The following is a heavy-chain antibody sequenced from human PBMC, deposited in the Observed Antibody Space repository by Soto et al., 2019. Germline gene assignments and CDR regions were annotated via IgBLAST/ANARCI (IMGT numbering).Heavy chain of an antibody. CDR1: GFTFSSYS. D-gene: IGHD2-2*01. J-gene: IGHJ4*02. V-gene: IGHV3-21*01. Sequence: GGSLRLSCAASGFTFSSYSMNWVRQAPGKGLEWVSSISSSSSYIYYADSVKGRFTISRDNAKNSLYLQMNSLRAEDTAVYYCARADCSSTSCYVRGLLWFGEVDYWGQGTLVTVSS. CDR2: ISSSSSYI. CDR3: ARADCSSTSCYVRGLLWFGEVDY.